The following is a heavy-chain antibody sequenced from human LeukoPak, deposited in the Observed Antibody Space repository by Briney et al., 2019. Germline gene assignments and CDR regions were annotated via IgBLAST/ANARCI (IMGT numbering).Heavy chain of an antibody. J-gene: IGHJ2*01. Sequence: SVKVSCKASGGTFSSYAISWVRQAPGQGLEWMGGIIPIFGTASYAQKFQGRVTITADESTSTAYMELSSLRSEDTAVYYCARDRYHQAVYWYFDLWGRGTLVTVSS. V-gene: IGHV1-69*13. CDR2: IIPIFGTA. D-gene: IGHD2-2*01. CDR1: GGTFSSYA. CDR3: ARDRYHQAVYWYFDL.